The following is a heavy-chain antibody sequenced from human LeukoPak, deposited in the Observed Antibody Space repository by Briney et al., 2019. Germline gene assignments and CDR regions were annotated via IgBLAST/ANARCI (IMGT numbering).Heavy chain of an antibody. CDR2: IKEGGSEK. CDR1: GFTFSSYW. J-gene: IGHJ4*02. CDR3: ARAGVLWFGESKFDY. Sequence: GGSLRLSCAAPGFTFSSYWMSWVRQAPGKGLEWVANIKEGGSEKYYVDSVKGRFTISRDNAKNSLCLQMNSLRAEDTAVYYCARAGVLWFGESKFDYWGQGTQVTVSS. V-gene: IGHV3-7*03. D-gene: IGHD3-10*01.